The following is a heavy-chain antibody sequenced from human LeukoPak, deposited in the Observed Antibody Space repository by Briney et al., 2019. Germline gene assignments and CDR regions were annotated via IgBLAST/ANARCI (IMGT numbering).Heavy chain of an antibody. CDR2: ISWNGGST. Sequence: PGGSLRLSCAASGFAFSSYTMNWVRQAPGKGLEWVSGISWNGGSTGYADSVKGRFTISRDDSKNSLYLQMDSLRAEDTALYYCARENGGSGWYGLYYFDYWGQGTLVTVSS. V-gene: IGHV3-20*04. CDR1: GFAFSSYT. D-gene: IGHD6-19*01. J-gene: IGHJ4*02. CDR3: ARENGGSGWYGLYYFDY.